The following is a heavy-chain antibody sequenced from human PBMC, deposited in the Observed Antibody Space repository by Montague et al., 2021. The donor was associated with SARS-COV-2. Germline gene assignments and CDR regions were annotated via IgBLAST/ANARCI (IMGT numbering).Heavy chain of an antibody. CDR1: GGSISSRGW. J-gene: IGHJ6*02. D-gene: IGHD3-3*01. Sequence: SETLSLTCAVSGGSISSRGWWSWVRQPPGKGLGWIGEIHQSESGRTNXXXSLKSRVTISIDQSKNYSSPNLTSMTAADTAVYYCGGTWVYFSPVDVWGQGTTVIVSS. V-gene: IGHV4-4*02. CDR2: IHQSESGRT. CDR3: GGTWVYFSPVDV.